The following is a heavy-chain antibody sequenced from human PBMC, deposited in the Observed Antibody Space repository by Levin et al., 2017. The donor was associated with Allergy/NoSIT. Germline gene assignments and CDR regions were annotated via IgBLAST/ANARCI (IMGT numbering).Heavy chain of an antibody. D-gene: IGHD5-18*01. CDR2: IIPILGIA. V-gene: IGHV1-69*04. J-gene: IGHJ2*01. CDR1: GGTFSSYA. CDR3: ARPSSEPNTAMVTDWYFDL. Sequence: KISCKASGGTFSSYAISWVRQAPGQGLEWMGRIIPILGIANYAQKFQGRVTITADKSTSTAYMELSSLRSEDTAVYYCARPSSEPNTAMVTDWYFDLWGRGTLVTVSS.